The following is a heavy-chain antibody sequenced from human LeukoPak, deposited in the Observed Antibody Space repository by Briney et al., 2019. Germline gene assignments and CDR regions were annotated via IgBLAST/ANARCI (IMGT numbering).Heavy chain of an antibody. CDR3: ARDGSTISGIGTY. J-gene: IGHJ4*02. V-gene: IGHV3-30*04. D-gene: IGHD5/OR15-5a*01. Sequence: GGSLRLSCAASGFTFSSYAMHWVRQAPGKGLEWVAVISYDGSNKYYADSVKGRFTISRDNSKNTLYLQMNSLRAEDTAVYYCARDGSTISGIGTYWGQGTLVTVPS. CDR1: GFTFSSYA. CDR2: ISYDGSNK.